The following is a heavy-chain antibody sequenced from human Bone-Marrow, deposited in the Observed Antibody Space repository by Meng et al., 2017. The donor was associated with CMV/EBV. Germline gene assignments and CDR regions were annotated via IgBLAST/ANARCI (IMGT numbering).Heavy chain of an antibody. CDR2: INPSGGST. CDR3: ARAPYSSSSGGEYGMDV. V-gene: IGHV1-46*01. J-gene: IGHJ6*02. CDR1: GYTFTSYY. D-gene: IGHD6-6*01. Sequence: ASVKVSCKASGYTFTSYYMHWVRQAPGQGLEWMGIINPSGGSTSYAQKFQGRVTMTRDTSTSTVYMELSSLRFEDTAVYYCARAPYSSSSGGEYGMDVWGQGTTVTVSS.